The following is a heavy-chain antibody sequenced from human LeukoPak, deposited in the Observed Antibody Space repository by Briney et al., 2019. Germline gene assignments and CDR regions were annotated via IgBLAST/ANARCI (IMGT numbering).Heavy chain of an antibody. CDR2: INHSGST. J-gene: IGHJ4*02. CDR1: GGSFSGYY. D-gene: IGHD3-3*02. Sequence: SETLSLTCAVYGGSFSGYYWSWIRQPPGKGLEWIGEINHSGSTNYNPSLKSRVTISVDTSKNQFSLKLSSVTAADTAVYYCARDPPLSFKYFDYWGQGTLVTVSS. V-gene: IGHV4-34*01. CDR3: ARDPPLSFKYFDY.